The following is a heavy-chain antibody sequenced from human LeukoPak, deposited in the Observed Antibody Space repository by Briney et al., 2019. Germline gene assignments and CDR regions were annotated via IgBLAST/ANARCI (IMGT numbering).Heavy chain of an antibody. J-gene: IGHJ4*02. CDR1: GFTFSSYA. D-gene: IGHD3-3*01. CDR2: ISGSGGST. CDR3: ARGITAFGVPGATYYFDY. V-gene: IGHV3-23*01. Sequence: GGSLRLSCAASGFTFSSYAMSWVRQAPGKGLEWVSAISGSGGSTYYADSVKGRFTISRDNSKNTLYLQMNSLRAEDTAVYYCARGITAFGVPGATYYFDYWGQGTLVTVSS.